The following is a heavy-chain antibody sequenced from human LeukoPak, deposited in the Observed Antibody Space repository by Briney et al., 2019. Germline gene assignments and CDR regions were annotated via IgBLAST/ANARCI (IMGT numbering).Heavy chain of an antibody. CDR2: TYYRSKWYN. CDR1: GDSVSSNSAA. V-gene: IGHV6-1*01. CDR3: ARDARGDCSSTSCYPSDAFDI. D-gene: IGHD2-2*01. J-gene: IGHJ3*02. Sequence: SQTLSLTCAIFGDSVSSNSAAWNWIRQSPSRGLEWLGRTYYRSKWYNDYTVSVKSRITINPDTSKNQFSLQLNSVTPEDTAVYYCARDARGDCSSTSCYPSDAFDIWGLGTMVTVSS.